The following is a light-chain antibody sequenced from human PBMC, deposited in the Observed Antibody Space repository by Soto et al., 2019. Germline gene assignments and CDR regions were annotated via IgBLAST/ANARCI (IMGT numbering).Light chain of an antibody. CDR3: QQYNSYST. CDR1: QSISVW. V-gene: IGKV1-5*03. CDR2: KAS. J-gene: IGKJ1*01. Sequence: DIQMTQSPSTLSASVGDRVTITCRASQSISVWLAWYQQKPGKAPKLLIYKASNLESGVPSRFSGSGSGTEFTLTISSLLPDDFATYYCQQYNSYSTFGQGTKVEIK.